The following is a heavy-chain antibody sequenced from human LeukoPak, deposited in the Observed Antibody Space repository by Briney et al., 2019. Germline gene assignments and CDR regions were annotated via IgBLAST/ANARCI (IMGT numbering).Heavy chain of an antibody. V-gene: IGHV3-23*01. D-gene: IGHD1-26*01. CDR2: ISSSGSNT. J-gene: IGHJ2*01. CDR1: GFTFSSYA. Sequence: GGSLRLSCAASGFTFSSYAMNWVRQAPGKGLECVSAISSSGSNTYYADSVKGRFTISRDNSKNTLYLQMNSLRAEDTAVYYCAKDRTVGASYWYFDLWGRGTLVTVSS. CDR3: AKDRTVGASYWYFDL.